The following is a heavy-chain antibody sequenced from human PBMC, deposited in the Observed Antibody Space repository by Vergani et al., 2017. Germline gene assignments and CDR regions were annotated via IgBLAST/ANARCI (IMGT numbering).Heavy chain of an antibody. D-gene: IGHD3-22*01. Sequence: QVTLKESGPALVKPTQTLTLTCTFSGFSLTTYGMRVSWIRQPPGKALEWLARIDWDDDTYYRTSLRTRLTFSKDTFKNQVALTMTNMDPVDTATYYCARTLSDSRGYYLDYWGQGTLVTVSS. CDR3: ARTLSDSRGYYLDY. CDR1: GFSLTTYGMR. V-gene: IGHV2-70*04. CDR2: IDWDDDT. J-gene: IGHJ4*02.